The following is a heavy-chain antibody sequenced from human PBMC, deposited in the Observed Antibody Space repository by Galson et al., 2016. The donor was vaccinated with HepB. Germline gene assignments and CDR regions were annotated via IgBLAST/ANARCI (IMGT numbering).Heavy chain of an antibody. CDR2: IYVSGGT. CDR1: GGSISNGFDY. CDR3: SRVTEFYDSGGHYGNSFHYYSRDV. D-gene: IGHD3-22*01. Sequence: TLSLTCTVSGGSISNGFDYWSWIRQPAGKGLEWIGHIYVSGGTNYNPSLKSRVTISLDTSKNQFSLRLRSVTAADTAVYYCSRVTEFYDSGGHYGNSFHYYSRDVWGKGTAVTVSS. J-gene: IGHJ6*03. V-gene: IGHV4-61*09.